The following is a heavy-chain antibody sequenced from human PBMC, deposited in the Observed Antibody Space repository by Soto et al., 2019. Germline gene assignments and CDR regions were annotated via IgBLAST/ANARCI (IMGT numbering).Heavy chain of an antibody. Sequence: GGSLRLSCAASGFSCVNYAMNWVRQAPGKGLEWVSGLSGSGTSTYYADSVKGRFTISRDNSRDTLFLQMNSLTADDTAVYYCAKATTNGGWFNPFDSWGQGALVTVSS. CDR2: LSGSGTST. CDR3: AKATTNGGWFNPFDS. D-gene: IGHD6-19*01. V-gene: IGHV3-23*01. J-gene: IGHJ4*02. CDR1: GFSCVNYA.